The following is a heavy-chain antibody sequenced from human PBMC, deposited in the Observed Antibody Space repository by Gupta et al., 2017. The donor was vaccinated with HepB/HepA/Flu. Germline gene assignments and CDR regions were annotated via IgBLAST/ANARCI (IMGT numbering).Heavy chain of an antibody. V-gene: IGHV3-74*03. CDR2: INRDGRGR. Sequence: EVHLVESGVVLVQPGGSLRLSCSASGFTFSDHWMHWVRQMPGKGLVWVSSINRDGRGRTDADSVRGRFNISRDKDRNNLYLQRSSRRADDTAVYYGARGHLEIGDYWGQGTLVTVSS. J-gene: IGHJ4*02. CDR1: GFTFSDHW. CDR3: ARGHLEIGDY. D-gene: IGHD3-22*01.